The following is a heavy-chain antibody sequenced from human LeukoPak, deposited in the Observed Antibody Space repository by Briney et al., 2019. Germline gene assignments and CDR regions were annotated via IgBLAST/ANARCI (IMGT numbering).Heavy chain of an antibody. CDR1: GFTFSSYG. D-gene: IGHD1-26*01. CDR2: IRYDGSNK. CDR3: AKGGSYRPIYYFDY. Sequence: GGSLRLSCAASGFTFSSYGMHWVRQAPGKGLEWVAFIRYDGSNKYYADSVKGRFTISRDNSKNTLYLQMNSLRAEDTAVYYCAKGGSYRPIYYFDYWGQGTLVTVSS. J-gene: IGHJ4*02. V-gene: IGHV3-30*02.